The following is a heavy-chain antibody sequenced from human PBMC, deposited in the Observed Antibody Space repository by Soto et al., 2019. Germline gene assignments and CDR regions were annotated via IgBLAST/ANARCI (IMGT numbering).Heavy chain of an antibody. V-gene: IGHV3-30-3*01. J-gene: IGHJ4*02. CDR3: ARARPDYSNPLDY. D-gene: IGHD4-4*01. CDR1: GFTFSSYA. Sequence: QVQLVESGGGVVQPGRSLRLSCAASGFTFSSYAMHWVRQAPGKGLEWVAVISYDGSNKYYADSVKGRFTISRDNSKNTLYLQMNSLRAEDTAVYYCARARPDYSNPLDYWGQGTLVTVSS. CDR2: ISYDGSNK.